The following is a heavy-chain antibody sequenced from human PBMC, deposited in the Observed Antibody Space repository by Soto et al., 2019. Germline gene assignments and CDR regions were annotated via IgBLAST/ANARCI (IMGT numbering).Heavy chain of an antibody. CDR3: ASRVVYCSGGSCYSSPVAY. CDR1: DSPISNYY. J-gene: IGHJ4*02. Sequence: PSETLSLTCTVSDSPISNYYWGWFRQPPGLGLEWVGYIYYTGTTTYNPSLRSRVAISLDASKSQFSLNLRSVTAADTAVYYCASRVVYCSGGSCYSSPVAYWGQGPLFTVSS. D-gene: IGHD2-15*01. CDR2: IYYTGTT. V-gene: IGHV4-59*08.